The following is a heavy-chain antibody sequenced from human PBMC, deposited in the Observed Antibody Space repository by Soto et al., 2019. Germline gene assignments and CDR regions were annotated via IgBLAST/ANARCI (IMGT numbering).Heavy chain of an antibody. CDR1: GGSVNSNGYY. CDR3: ARIYDFWSGHGAFDI. V-gene: IGHV4-31*03. D-gene: IGHD3-3*01. J-gene: IGHJ3*02. Sequence: QVQLQESGPGLVKPSQTLSLTCTVSGGSVNSNGYYWSWIRQHPVKVLEFIGHIYYAGSTYYNPSMESRTTISRDTSKNQFALELTSVTAAYTAVYYCARIYDFWSGHGAFDIWGQGSMVTVSS. CDR2: IYYAGST.